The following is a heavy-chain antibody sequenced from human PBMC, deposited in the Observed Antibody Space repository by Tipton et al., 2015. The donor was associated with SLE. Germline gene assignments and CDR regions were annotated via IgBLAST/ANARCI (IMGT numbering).Heavy chain of an antibody. D-gene: IGHD3-9*01. CDR1: GVSISSHY. Sequence: TLSLTCNVSGVSISSHYWSWIRQPPGKGLEWIGYIYYSGSTDYNPSLKSRIALSVDTSKNQFSLTVFSVTAADTALYFCARAKDWEDGFDVWGQGTMVTVSA. J-gene: IGHJ3*01. V-gene: IGHV4-59*11. CDR3: ARAKDWEDGFDV. CDR2: IYYSGST.